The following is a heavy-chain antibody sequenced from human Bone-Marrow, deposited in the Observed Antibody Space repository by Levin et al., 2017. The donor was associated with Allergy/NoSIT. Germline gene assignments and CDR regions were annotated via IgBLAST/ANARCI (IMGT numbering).Heavy chain of an antibody. J-gene: IGHJ4*02. CDR1: GDSISSHNYY. Sequence: SETLSLTCTVSGDSISSHNYYWGWIRQPPGKGLEWVGHMYYSGSTYHNPSLKGRVTISVDTSKNQFSLRLSSVTAADTAVYYCATVLGGYYFDYWGQGGLVTVSS. CDR2: MYYSGST. CDR3: ATVLGGYYFDY. V-gene: IGHV4-39*01. D-gene: IGHD2-15*01.